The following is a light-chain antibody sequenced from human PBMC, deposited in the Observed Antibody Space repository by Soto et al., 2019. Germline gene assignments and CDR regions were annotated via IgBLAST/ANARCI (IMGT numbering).Light chain of an antibody. V-gene: IGKV1-12*01. CDR3: QQANSLPLT. J-gene: IGKJ4*01. Sequence: DIQMTQSPSSVSASVGDRVTITCQASQDISSWLAWYQQKPGKAPNLLIYTASNLQGGVPSRFSGSGSGTDFTLTISSLQPEDFATYYCQQANSLPLTFGGGTKVEIK. CDR1: QDISSW. CDR2: TAS.